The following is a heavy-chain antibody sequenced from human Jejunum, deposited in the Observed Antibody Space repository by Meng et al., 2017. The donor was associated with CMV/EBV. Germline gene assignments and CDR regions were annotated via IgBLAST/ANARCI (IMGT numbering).Heavy chain of an antibody. CDR2: INPNTGGT. Sequence: QVQLVLSGGEVKKPGASVKVSCKASGYTFTGYYIHWVRQAPGQGLEWMGWINPNTGGTKYAQKFQGWVTLTRDTSISTAYMELSRLRSDDTAVYYCARGRYELIWGLFDPWGQGTLVTVSS. V-gene: IGHV1-2*04. J-gene: IGHJ5*02. CDR3: ARGRYELIWGLFDP. CDR1: GYTFTGYY. D-gene: IGHD1-1*01.